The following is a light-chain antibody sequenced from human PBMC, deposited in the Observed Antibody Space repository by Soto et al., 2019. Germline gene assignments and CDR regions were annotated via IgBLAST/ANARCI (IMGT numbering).Light chain of an antibody. CDR1: QGISSY. V-gene: IGKV1-8*01. CDR3: QQHYSYLPT. Sequence: AIRMTQSPSSLSASTGDRVTITCRASQGISSYLAWYQQKPGKAPKLLIYAASTLQSGVPSRFSGSGSVTDFTLTISCLQSEDFATYYCQQHYSYLPTFGQGTKVDIK. J-gene: IGKJ1*01. CDR2: AAS.